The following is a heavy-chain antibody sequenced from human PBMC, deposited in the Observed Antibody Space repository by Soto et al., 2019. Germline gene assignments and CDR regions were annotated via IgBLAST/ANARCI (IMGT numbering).Heavy chain of an antibody. Sequence: ETLSLTCAVSGDVSITSYYWSWIRQSPGKGLEWLGYIFYSGSTSKYNPSLKSRVTISADRSKNQFSLELRSVTAADTAVYYCARTYDSSGYNYGYDYWGQGTLVTVSS. CDR3: ARTYDSSGYNYGYDY. CDR2: IFYSGST. CDR1: GDVSITSYY. J-gene: IGHJ4*02. D-gene: IGHD3-22*01. V-gene: IGHV4-59*01.